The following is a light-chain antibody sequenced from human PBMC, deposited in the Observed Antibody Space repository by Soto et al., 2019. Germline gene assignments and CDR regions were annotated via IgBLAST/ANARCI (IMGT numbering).Light chain of an antibody. CDR2: DAS. J-gene: IGKJ1*01. CDR3: QQYGRSPWT. V-gene: IGKV3-20*01. CDR1: QSSSSY. Sequence: ELVLTQSPGTLSLSPGERATLSCRASQSSSSYLAWYQQKPGQAPRLLIYDASSRATGIPDRFSGSASGTDFTLTISSLEPEDFAVYYCQQYGRSPWTFGQGTKVEIK.